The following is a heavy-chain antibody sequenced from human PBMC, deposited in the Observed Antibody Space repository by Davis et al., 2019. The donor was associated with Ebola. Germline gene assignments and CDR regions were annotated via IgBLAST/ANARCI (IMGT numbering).Heavy chain of an antibody. D-gene: IGHD3-10*01. CDR1: GYTFTSYA. J-gene: IGHJ5*02. CDR2: INAGNGNP. V-gene: IGHV1-3*01. Sequence: ASVKVSCKASGYTFTSYAMHWVRRAPGQRLEWMGWINAGNGNPKYSQKFQGSVTITRDTSASPAYMELSSLRSEDTAVYYCARGITMVRSASWFDPWGQGTLVTVSS. CDR3: ARGITMVRSASWFDP.